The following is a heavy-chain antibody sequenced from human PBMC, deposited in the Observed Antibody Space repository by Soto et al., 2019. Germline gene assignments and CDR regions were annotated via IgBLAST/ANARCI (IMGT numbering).Heavy chain of an antibody. CDR2: IYYSGST. CDR1: GGSISSGGYC. Sequence: SETLSLTCTVSGGSISSGGYCWSWICQHPGKGLEWIGYIYYSGSTYHNPSLKSRVTISVDTSKNQFSLKLTSVTAADTAVYYCASDLGVFIAARPGGWFDPWGQGTLVTVSS. J-gene: IGHJ5*02. V-gene: IGHV4-31*02. D-gene: IGHD6-6*01. CDR3: ASDLGVFIAARPGGWFDP.